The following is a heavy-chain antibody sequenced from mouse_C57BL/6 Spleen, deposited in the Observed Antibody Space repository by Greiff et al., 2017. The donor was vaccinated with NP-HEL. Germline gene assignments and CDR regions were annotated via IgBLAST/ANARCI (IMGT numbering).Heavy chain of an antibody. Sequence: QVQLQQPGAELVKPGASVKLSCKASGYTFTSYWMHWVKQRPGQGLEWIGMIHPNSGSTNYNEKFKSKATLTVDKSSSTAYMQLSSLTSEDSAVYYCAVITTVGDFDYWGQGTTLTVSS. CDR3: AVITTVGDFDY. J-gene: IGHJ2*01. CDR2: IHPNSGST. V-gene: IGHV1-64*01. D-gene: IGHD1-1*01. CDR1: GYTFTSYW.